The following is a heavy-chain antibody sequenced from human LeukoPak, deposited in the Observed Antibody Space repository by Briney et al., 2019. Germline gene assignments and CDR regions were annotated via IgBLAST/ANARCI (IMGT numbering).Heavy chain of an antibody. CDR1: GFTFSTYW. V-gene: IGHV3-74*01. Sequence: GVSLRLSCAASGFTFSTYWMHWVRQAPGKGLVWVSRINSDGSSTSYADSVKGRFTISRDNAKNTLYLQMNSLRGEDTAVYYCARDPPEWELPQDYWGRGTLVAVSS. CDR3: ARDPPEWELPQDY. D-gene: IGHD1-26*01. J-gene: IGHJ4*02. CDR2: INSDGSST.